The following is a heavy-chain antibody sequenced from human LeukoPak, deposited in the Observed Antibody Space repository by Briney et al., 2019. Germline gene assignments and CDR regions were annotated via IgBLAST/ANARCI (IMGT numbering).Heavy chain of an antibody. D-gene: IGHD2-2*01. Sequence: SETLSLTCTVSGGSISSGSYYWSWIRQPAGKGLEWIGRIYTSGSTNYNPSLKSRVTISVDTSKNQFSLKLSSVTAADTAVYYCAKFAAAAPFYYYYYMDVWGKGTRVTISS. V-gene: IGHV4-61*02. J-gene: IGHJ6*03. CDR3: AKFAAAAPFYYYYYMDV. CDR1: GGSISSGSYY. CDR2: IYTSGST.